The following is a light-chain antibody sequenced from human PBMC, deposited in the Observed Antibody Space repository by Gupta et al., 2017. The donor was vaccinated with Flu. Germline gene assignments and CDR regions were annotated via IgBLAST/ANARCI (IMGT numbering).Light chain of an antibody. CDR3: QQDGTTPRT. CDR1: QSVSGNY. J-gene: IGKJ1*01. V-gene: IGKV3-20*01. Sequence: GTLSLSQGERATLSCRASQSVSGNYIAWYQQKPGQAPRLLLYAASTRATGIPDRFSGSGSGTDFTLTISGLEPEDFAVYHCQQDGTTPRTFGQGTKVEIK. CDR2: AAS.